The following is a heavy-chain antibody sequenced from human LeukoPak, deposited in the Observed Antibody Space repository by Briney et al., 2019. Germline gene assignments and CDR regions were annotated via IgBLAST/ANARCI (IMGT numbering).Heavy chain of an antibody. J-gene: IGHJ5*02. CDR1: GCTFTSYA. Sequence: ASVKVSCKASGCTFTSYAMHWVRQAPGQRLEWMGWINAGNGNTKYSQKFQGRVTITRDTSASTAYMELSSLRSEDTAVYYCARAPPVPAATLDPWGQGTLVTVSS. CDR2: INAGNGNT. V-gene: IGHV1-3*01. D-gene: IGHD2-2*01. CDR3: ARAPPVPAATLDP.